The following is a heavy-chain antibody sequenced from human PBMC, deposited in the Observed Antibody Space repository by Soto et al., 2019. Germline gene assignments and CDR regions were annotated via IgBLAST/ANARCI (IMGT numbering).Heavy chain of an antibody. CDR2: ISGSGGST. D-gene: IGHD6-6*01. V-gene: IGHV3-23*01. Sequence: EVQLLESGGGLVQPGGSLRLSCAASGFIFNDYAMTWVRQAPGKGLEWVSGISGSGGSTYYADSVKGRFTISRDNSKNTLYLQMSSLRGEDTALSYCAKCFTVKKAGRNYSYYYMDVWGTGTTVTVS. J-gene: IGHJ6*03. CDR3: AKCFTVKKAGRNYSYYYMDV. CDR1: GFIFNDYA.